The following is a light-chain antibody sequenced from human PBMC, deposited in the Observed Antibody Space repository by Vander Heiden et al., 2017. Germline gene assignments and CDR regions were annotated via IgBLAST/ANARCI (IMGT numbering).Light chain of an antibody. CDR3: QAWDSSFVV. Sequence: SYELTQPPSVSVSPGQTASITCSGAKLGDKYACWYQQKPGQSPVLVIYQESKRTSGSPERFSGSNSGNTATLTISGTQAMDEADYYCQAWDSSFVVFGGGTKLTVL. CDR2: QES. J-gene: IGLJ2*01. V-gene: IGLV3-1*01. CDR1: KLGDKY.